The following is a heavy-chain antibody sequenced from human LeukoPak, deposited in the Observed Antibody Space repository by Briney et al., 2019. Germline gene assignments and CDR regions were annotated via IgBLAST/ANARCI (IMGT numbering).Heavy chain of an antibody. V-gene: IGHV3-23*01. Sequence: SGRSLRLSCAASGFTFSSYAMSWVRQAPGKGLEWVSAISGSGGSTYYADSVKGRFTISRDNSKNTLYLQMNSLRAEDTAVYYCAKDPFYSSSWYEIYYYGMDVWGKGTTVTVSS. CDR2: ISGSGGST. CDR1: GFTFSSYA. J-gene: IGHJ6*04. D-gene: IGHD6-13*01. CDR3: AKDPFYSSSWYEIYYYGMDV.